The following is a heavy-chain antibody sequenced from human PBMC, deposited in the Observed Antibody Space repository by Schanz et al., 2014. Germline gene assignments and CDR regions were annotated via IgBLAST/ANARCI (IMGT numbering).Heavy chain of an antibody. CDR1: GYTLTAYY. CDR2: INPDSGGT. CDR3: ARESVSRTRLFDP. D-gene: IGHD3-3*01. Sequence: QVHLVQSGSELKKPGASVKVSCKASGYTLTAYYMHWVRQAPGQGLEWMGWINPDSGGTNYAQKFQGRVTMTKDTSINTVYMELSTLTSDDTAVYYCARESVSRTRLFDPWGQGTLVTVSS. J-gene: IGHJ5*02. V-gene: IGHV1-2*02.